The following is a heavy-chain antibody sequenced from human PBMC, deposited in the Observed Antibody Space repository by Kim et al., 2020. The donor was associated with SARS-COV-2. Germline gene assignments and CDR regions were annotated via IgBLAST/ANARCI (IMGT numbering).Heavy chain of an antibody. CDR1: GFTFSSYA. Sequence: GGSLRLSCAASGFTFSSYAMSWVRQAPGKGLEWVSAISDSGGSTYYADSVKGRFTISRDNSKNTLYLQMNSLRSEDTAIYYCAKLVRGYCSSTSCPNWFDPWGQETLVTVPS. J-gene: IGHJ5*02. D-gene: IGHD2-2*01. CDR3: AKLVRGYCSSTSCPNWFDP. V-gene: IGHV3-23*01. CDR2: ISDSGGST.